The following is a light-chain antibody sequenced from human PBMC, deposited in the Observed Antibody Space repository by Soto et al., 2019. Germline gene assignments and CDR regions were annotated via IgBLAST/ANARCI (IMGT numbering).Light chain of an antibody. CDR2: EVS. V-gene: IGLV2-14*01. Sequence: QSVLTQPASVSGSPGQSITISCTGTSSDVGGYNYVSWYQQHPGKAPKLMIYEVSHRPSGVSDRFSGSKSGNTASLTISGLQAEDEPDYYCSSYTSCSALYVFGTGTKLTVL. CDR1: SSDVGGYNY. CDR3: SSYTSCSALYV. J-gene: IGLJ1*01.